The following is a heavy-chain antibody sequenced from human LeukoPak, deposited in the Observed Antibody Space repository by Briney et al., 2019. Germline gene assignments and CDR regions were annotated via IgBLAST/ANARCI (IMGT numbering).Heavy chain of an antibody. CDR1: GFTFDDYG. J-gene: IGHJ4*02. V-gene: IGHV3-48*03. CDR2: ISTGGSTI. Sequence: GGSLRLSCAASGFTFDDYGMSWVRQAPGKGLEWVSYISTGGSTIYYADSVKGRFTISRDNAKNSLYLQMNSLRAEDTAVYYCARDYCSGGSCYDFWGQGTLVTVSS. D-gene: IGHD2-15*01. CDR3: ARDYCSGGSCYDF.